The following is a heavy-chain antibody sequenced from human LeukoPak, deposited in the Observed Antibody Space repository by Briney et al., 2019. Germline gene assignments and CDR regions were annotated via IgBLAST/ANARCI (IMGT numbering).Heavy chain of an antibody. V-gene: IGHV3-30*02. D-gene: IGHD2-15*01. CDR1: GFTFSHYG. Sequence: PGGSLRLSCAASGFTFSHYGMHWVRQAPGKGLEWVAFIRYDGTNKYYADSVKGRFTISRDNSKNTLYLQMNSLRAEDTAIYYCAKVIYCNGDSCYGEYFQHWGQGTLATVSS. CDR2: IRYDGTNK. CDR3: AKVIYCNGDSCYGEYFQH. J-gene: IGHJ1*01.